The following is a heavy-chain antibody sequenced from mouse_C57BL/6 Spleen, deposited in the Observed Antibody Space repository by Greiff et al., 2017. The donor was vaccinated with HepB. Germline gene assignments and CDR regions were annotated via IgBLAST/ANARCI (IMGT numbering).Heavy chain of an antibody. CDR2: INPRSGST. V-gene: IGHV1-54*01. CDR1: GYAFTNYL. D-gene: IGHD1-1*01. J-gene: IGHJ2*01. CDR3: ARITTVVAPDY. Sequence: VQLQQSGAELVRPGTSVKVSCKASGYAFTNYLIEWVKQRPGQGLEWIGVINPRSGSTNYNEKFKGKATLTADKSSSTAYMQLSSLTSEDSAVYFCARITTVVAPDYWGQGTTLTVSS.